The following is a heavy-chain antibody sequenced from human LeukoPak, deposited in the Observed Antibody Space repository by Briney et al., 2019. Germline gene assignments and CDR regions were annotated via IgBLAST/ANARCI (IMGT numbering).Heavy chain of an antibody. D-gene: IGHD3-9*01. CDR1: GGSISSYY. CDR3: ATSTIFLAHDAFDI. CDR2: IYYSGST. V-gene: IGHV4-59*08. Sequence: SETLSLTCTVSGGSISSYYWSWLRQPPGKGLEWIGYIYYSGSTNYNPSLKSRVTISVDTSKNQFSLKLSSVTAADTAVYYCATSTIFLAHDAFDIWGQGTMVTVSS. J-gene: IGHJ3*02.